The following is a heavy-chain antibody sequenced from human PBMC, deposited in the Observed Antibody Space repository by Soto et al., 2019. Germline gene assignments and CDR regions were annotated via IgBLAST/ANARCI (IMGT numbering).Heavy chain of an antibody. J-gene: IGHJ6*02. Sequence: GGSLRLSCAASGFTFRSYGMHWVRQAPRKGLEWLAVISNDGTNKYLADSVKGRLTLSRDNSRNTLSLEINNLRPEDTAVYYCGKDTLDCSGGDCPLCYYYGMDVWGQGTTVTVSS. CDR2: ISNDGTNK. CDR3: GKDTLDCSGGDCPLCYYYGMDV. V-gene: IGHV3-30*18. D-gene: IGHD2-15*01. CDR1: GFTFRSYG.